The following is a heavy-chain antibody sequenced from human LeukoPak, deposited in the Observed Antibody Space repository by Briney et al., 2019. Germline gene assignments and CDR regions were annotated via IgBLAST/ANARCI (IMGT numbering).Heavy chain of an antibody. CDR3: ASGGGYDSSGYWLLYYYYYYMDV. CDR1: GFTFSNAW. V-gene: IGHV3-15*01. Sequence: GGSLRLSCAASGFTFSNAWMSWVRQAPGKGLEWVGRIKSKTDGGTTDYAAPVKGRFTISRDDSKNTLYLQMNSLKTEDTAVYYCASGGGYDSSGYWLLYYYYYYMDVWGKGTTVTVSS. D-gene: IGHD3-22*01. CDR2: IKSKTDGGTT. J-gene: IGHJ6*03.